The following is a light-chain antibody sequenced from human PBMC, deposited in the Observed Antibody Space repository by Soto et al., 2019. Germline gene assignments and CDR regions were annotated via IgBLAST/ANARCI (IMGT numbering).Light chain of an antibody. CDR2: DAS. CDR3: QQRRNWPPEVT. J-gene: IGKJ3*01. V-gene: IGKV3-11*01. Sequence: EIVLTQSPDTLSLSPGERATLSCRASQSVRSSLAWYQQKPVQAPRLLIYDASVSATGIPARFSGSGYGTDFPHAINTVELDDFGFYDDQQRRNWPPEVTFGPGTKV. CDR1: QSVRSS.